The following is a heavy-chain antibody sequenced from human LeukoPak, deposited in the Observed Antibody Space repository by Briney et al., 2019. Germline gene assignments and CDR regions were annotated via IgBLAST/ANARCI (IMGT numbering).Heavy chain of an antibody. CDR2: IYHTGST. J-gene: IGHJ6*03. Sequence: PSETLSLTCTVSGYSISSGYYWGWIRQPPGKGLEWLGGIYHTGSTYYNPSLKSRVTISVDTSKNQFSLKLSSVTAADTAVYYCARGANGDYASYYFYYMDVWGKGTTVTVSS. CDR1: GYSISSGYY. V-gene: IGHV4-38-2*02. CDR3: ARGANGDYASYYFYYMDV. D-gene: IGHD4-17*01.